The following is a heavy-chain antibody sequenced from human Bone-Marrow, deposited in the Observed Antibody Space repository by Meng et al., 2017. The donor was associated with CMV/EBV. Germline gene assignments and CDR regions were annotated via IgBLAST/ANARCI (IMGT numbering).Heavy chain of an antibody. CDR3: ARNWGRDGYNFVGKFDL. V-gene: IGHV3-21*01. D-gene: IGHD5-24*01. J-gene: IGHJ2*01. Sequence: GESLKISCAASGFTFSSYSMNWVRQAPGKGLEWVSSISSSSSYIYYADSVKGRFTILRDNAKNSLYLQMNSLRAEDTAVYYRARNWGRDGYNFVGKFDLWGRGTLFTVSS. CDR1: GFTFSSYS. CDR2: ISSSSSYI.